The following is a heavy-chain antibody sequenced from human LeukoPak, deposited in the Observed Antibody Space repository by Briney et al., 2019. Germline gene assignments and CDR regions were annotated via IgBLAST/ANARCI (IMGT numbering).Heavy chain of an antibody. CDR3: ARGPGGYSYGYYFDY. CDR1: GGSVSSYY. D-gene: IGHD5-18*01. CDR2: FYYSVST. V-gene: IGHV4-59*02. J-gene: IGHJ4*02. Sequence: SETLSLTCTVSGGSVSSYYWSWVRQPPGKGLEWIGYFYYSVSTNYNPSLKSRVTISVDTSKNQFSLKLSSVTAADTAVYYCARGPGGYSYGYYFDYWGQGTLVTVSS.